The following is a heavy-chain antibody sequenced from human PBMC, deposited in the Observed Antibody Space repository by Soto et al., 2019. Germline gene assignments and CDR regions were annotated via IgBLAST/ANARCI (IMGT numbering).Heavy chain of an antibody. J-gene: IGHJ6*02. CDR3: ARGDSTDCSNGVCSFFYXHDMDV. V-gene: IGHV1-2*04. D-gene: IGHD2-8*01. CDR2: INPKSGGT. Sequence: ASVKVSCKASGYSFTDYHIHWVRQAPGQGLEWLGRINPKSGGTSTAQKFQGWVTMTTDTSFSPASMELTRLTSDDTAIYYCARGDSTDCSNGVCSFFYXHDMDVWGQGTTVTVSS. CDR1: GYSFTDYH.